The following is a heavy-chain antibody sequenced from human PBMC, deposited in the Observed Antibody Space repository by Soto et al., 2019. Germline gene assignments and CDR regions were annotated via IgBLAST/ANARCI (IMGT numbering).Heavy chain of an antibody. D-gene: IGHD6-13*01. J-gene: IGHJ4*02. Sequence: SETLSLTCTVSGGSISSSSYYWGWIRQPPGKGLEWIGSIYYSASTYYNPSLKSRVTISVDTSKNQFSLKLSSVTAADTAVYYCARQVYSSSWYRGTYYFDYWGQGTLVTVSS. V-gene: IGHV4-39*01. CDR1: GGSISSSSYY. CDR3: ARQVYSSSWYRGTYYFDY. CDR2: IYYSAST.